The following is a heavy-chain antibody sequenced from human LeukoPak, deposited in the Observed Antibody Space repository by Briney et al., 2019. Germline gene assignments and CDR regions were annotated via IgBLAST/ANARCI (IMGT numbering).Heavy chain of an antibody. CDR3: ARVPDFVARPCVS. J-gene: IGHJ5*02. Sequence: PSETLSLTCAVYGGSFSGNYWTLIRQTPGRGLEWIGESSPTGDITGYNPSLKGRATISVDSSKNQFSLKLTSVTAADTGVYYCARVPDFVARPCVSWGPGTLVTVSS. V-gene: IGHV4-34*01. D-gene: IGHD5/OR15-5a*01. CDR1: GGSFSGNY. CDR2: SSPTGDIT.